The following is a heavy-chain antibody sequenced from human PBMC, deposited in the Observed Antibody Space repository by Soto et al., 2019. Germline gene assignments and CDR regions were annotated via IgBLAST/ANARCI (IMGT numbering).Heavy chain of an antibody. Sequence: QVQLVQSGAEVKKPGASVKVSCKASGYTFTTYGISWVRQAPGQGLQWMGWISAYNGNTNYAQKLQGRVTMTTDTSTRAAYTELRSLSSDDTAVYYCARESTMRGLDYWGQGTLVTVSS. D-gene: IGHD5-12*01. V-gene: IGHV1-18*01. J-gene: IGHJ4*02. CDR1: GYTFTTYG. CDR2: ISAYNGNT. CDR3: ARESTMRGLDY.